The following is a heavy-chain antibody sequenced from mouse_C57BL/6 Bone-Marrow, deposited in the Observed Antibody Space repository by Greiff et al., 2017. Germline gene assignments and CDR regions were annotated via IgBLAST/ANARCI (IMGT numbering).Heavy chain of an antibody. CDR1: GYTFTSYW. Sequence: VQLQQSGAELAKPGASVKLSCKASGYTFTSYWMHWVKQRPGQGLEWIGYINPSSGFTKYNQKFNDKATLNADKSSSTAYMQLSSLTYEDSAVYYCARADGSRNWYFDVWGTGTTVTVSS. J-gene: IGHJ1*03. CDR3: ARADGSRNWYFDV. D-gene: IGHD1-1*01. CDR2: INPSSGFT. V-gene: IGHV1-7*01.